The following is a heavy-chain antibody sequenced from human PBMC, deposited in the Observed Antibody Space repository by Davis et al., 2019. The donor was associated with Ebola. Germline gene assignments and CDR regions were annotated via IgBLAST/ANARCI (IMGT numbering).Heavy chain of an antibody. J-gene: IGHJ4*02. D-gene: IGHD2-21*01. CDR3: AKDRAYCGGDCYPLTVDY. CDR2: ISGSGGST. Sequence: SLTPSCAASAFTLSSYATSCVRQAPGKGLEWVSAISGSGGSTYYADSVKGRFTISRDNSKNTLYLQMNSLRAEDTAVYYCAKDRAYCGGDCYPLTVDYWGQGTLVTVSS. V-gene: IGHV3-23*01. CDR1: AFTLSSYA.